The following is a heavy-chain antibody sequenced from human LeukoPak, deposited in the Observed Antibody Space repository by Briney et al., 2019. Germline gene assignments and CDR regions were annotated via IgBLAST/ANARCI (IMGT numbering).Heavy chain of an antibody. D-gene: IGHD6-19*01. Sequence: GGSLRLSCAASGFTFGSSAMSWVRQAPGKGPEWVSTFSRSGPDTYYADSVKGRFTIFRDNSKNTLYLQMNSLRAEDTAVYYCAKGSLGGWYYFDYWGQGTMVTVSS. CDR1: GFTFGSSA. CDR3: AKGSLGGWYYFDY. CDR2: FSRSGPDT. V-gene: IGHV3-23*01. J-gene: IGHJ4*02.